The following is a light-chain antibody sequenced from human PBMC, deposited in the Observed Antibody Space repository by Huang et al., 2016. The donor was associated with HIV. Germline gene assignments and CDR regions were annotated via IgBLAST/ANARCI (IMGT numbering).Light chain of an antibody. CDR3: QKYDSAPRT. V-gene: IGKV1-27*01. CDR1: QVIGNS. CDR2: VAS. J-gene: IGKJ1*01. Sequence: DIQMTQSPSSLSAFVGDTVTITCRASQVIGNSLAWYQQKPGRPPKLLIYVASTLQSGVPSRFSGSGSETDFTLTITNFQTEDIATYYCQKYDSAPRTFGQGTRVEV.